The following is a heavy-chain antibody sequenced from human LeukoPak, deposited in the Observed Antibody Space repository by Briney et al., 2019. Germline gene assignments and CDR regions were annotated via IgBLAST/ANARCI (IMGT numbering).Heavy chain of an antibody. V-gene: IGHV3-48*01. CDR1: GLTFSSHS. CDR2: IRSSSRTT. Sequence: PGGSLRLSCAASGLTFSSHSMNWVRQAPGKGLEWVSHIRSSSRTTYYADSVRGRFTISRDNSKNTLHLQMNSLRAEDTAVYYCANGPHYNILTGFYKVRSHLDFWGQGTLVTVSS. D-gene: IGHD3-9*01. CDR3: ANGPHYNILTGFYKVRSHLDF. J-gene: IGHJ4*02.